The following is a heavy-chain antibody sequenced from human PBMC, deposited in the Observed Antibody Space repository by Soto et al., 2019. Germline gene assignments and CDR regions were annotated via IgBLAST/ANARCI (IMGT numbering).Heavy chain of an antibody. CDR3: ARVRVSGYEFDP. CDR1: GFTFSSYW. D-gene: IGHD5-12*01. Sequence: EAQLVASGGGLVQPGGSLRLSCAASGFTFSSYWMHWVRQAPGKGLVWVSRINPDGRTTNYADSVKGRFTISRDNANDTLFLQMNSLRAEDTAVYYCARVRVSGYEFDPWGQGTLITVSS. V-gene: IGHV3-74*01. CDR2: INPDGRTT. J-gene: IGHJ5*02.